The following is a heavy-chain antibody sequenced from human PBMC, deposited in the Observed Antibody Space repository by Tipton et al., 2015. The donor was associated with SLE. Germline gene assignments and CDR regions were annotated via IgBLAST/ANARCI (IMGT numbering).Heavy chain of an antibody. D-gene: IGHD1-26*01. Sequence: SLRLSCEASGFTFSSHSMNWVRQAPAKGLEWVSVIYSDETTYYADSVKGRFTVSGDQSKSTLHLQMNSLRADDSAVYFCARGSRSGSSIHYFFGLVAWGQGTAVTVSS. CDR1: GFTFSSHS. J-gene: IGHJ6*02. CDR3: ARGSRSGSSIHYFFGLVA. CDR2: IYSDETT. V-gene: IGHV3-53*01.